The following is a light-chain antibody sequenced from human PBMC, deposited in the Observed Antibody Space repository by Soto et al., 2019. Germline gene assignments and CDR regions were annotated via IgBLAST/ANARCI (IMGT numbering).Light chain of an antibody. J-gene: IGLJ2*01. V-gene: IGLV2-8*01. CDR1: SSDVGSYNY. CDR2: GVN. Sequence: QSVLTQPPSASGSPGQSVTISCTGTSSDVGSYNYVSWYQQYAGKAPKLMIYGVNKRPSGVPDRFSGSKSGNTASLTVSGLQPEDEADYYCSSYAGSNVVFGGGTKLTVL. CDR3: SSYAGSNVV.